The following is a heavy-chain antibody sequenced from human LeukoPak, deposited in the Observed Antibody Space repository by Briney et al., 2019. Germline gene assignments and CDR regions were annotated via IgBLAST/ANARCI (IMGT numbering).Heavy chain of an antibody. J-gene: IGHJ4*02. CDR2: IHSSGGS. CDR3: ARLGSYHDF. D-gene: IGHD1-26*01. Sequence: KPSETLSLTCTVSDASISNYCWSWIRQTPEKGLEWMGHIHSSGGSSYYPSLKSRLTLSIDTSRNQLSLKLPSVTAADTAVYFCARLGSYHDFWGQGALVTVSS. CDR1: DASISNYC. V-gene: IGHV4-4*09.